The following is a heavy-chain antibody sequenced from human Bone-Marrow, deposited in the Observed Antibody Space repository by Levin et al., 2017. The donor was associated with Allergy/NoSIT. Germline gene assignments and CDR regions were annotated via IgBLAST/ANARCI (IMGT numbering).Heavy chain of an antibody. V-gene: IGHV3-33*01. CDR2: IWYDGSNK. CDR1: GFTFSSYG. J-gene: IGHJ4*02. CDR3: ARDPGRDYYDSSGYYFPFCY. D-gene: IGHD3-22*01. Sequence: GESLKISCAASGFTFSSYGMHWVRQAPGKGLEWVAVIWYDGSNKYYADSVKGRFTISRDNSKNTLYLQMNSLRAEDTAVYYCARDPGRDYYDSSGYYFPFCYWGQGTLVTVSS.